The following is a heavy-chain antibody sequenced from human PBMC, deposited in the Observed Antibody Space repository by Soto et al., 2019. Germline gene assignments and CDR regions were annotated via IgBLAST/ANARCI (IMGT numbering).Heavy chain of an antibody. CDR1: GGSISSYY. J-gene: IGHJ4*02. Sequence: SETLSLTCTVSGGSISSYYWSWIRQPPGKGLEWIGYIYYSGSTNYNPSLKSRVTISVDTSKNQFSLKLSSVTAADTAVYYCARGWAYTQYYFDYWGQGTLVTVSS. CDR3: ARGWAYTQYYFDY. V-gene: IGHV4-59*01. CDR2: IYYSGST. D-gene: IGHD3-16*01.